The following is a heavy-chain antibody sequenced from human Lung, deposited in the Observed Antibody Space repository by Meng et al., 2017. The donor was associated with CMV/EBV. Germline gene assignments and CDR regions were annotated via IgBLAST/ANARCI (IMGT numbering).Heavy chain of an antibody. D-gene: IGHD3-22*01. Sequence: ASXXVSXKASGYTFIGYDLHWVRQAPGQGLEWMGSINPKSGGTNYAQRFQGRVTMTRDTSINTVYMELRRLRSDDTAVYFCAKSLYTNYYSTYYGLDVWGQGTXVTVSS. CDR3: AKSLYTNYYSTYYGLDV. CDR2: INPKSGGT. CDR1: GYTFIGYD. V-gene: IGHV1-2*02. J-gene: IGHJ6*02.